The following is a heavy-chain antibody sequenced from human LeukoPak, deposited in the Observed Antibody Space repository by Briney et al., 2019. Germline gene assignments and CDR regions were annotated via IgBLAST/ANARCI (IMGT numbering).Heavy chain of an antibody. V-gene: IGHV3-9*03. J-gene: IGHJ4*02. CDR2: ISWNSGSI. CDR3: AKGLGYYQTWEGYYCDY. D-gene: IGHD3-22*01. Sequence: GRSLRLSCAASGFTFDDYAMHWVRQAPGKGLEWVSGISWNSGSIGYADSVKGRFTISRDNAKNSLYLQMNSLRAEDMALYYCAKGLGYYQTWEGYYCDYWGQGTLVTVSS. CDR1: GFTFDDYA.